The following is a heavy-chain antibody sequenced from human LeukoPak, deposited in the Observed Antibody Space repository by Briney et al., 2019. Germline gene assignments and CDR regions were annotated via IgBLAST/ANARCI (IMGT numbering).Heavy chain of an antibody. Sequence: PQTLSLTCTVSGGSISRGDYYWSWIRQPRGKGLGWIAYIYKLGNTFHNPSLKSRVTISVNTSKTQFSLKLSSVTAADTAVYYCASAYCGGDCTPYWYFDLWGRGTLVTVSS. D-gene: IGHD2-21*02. J-gene: IGHJ2*01. V-gene: IGHV4-30-4*01. CDR1: GGSISRGDYY. CDR3: ASAYCGGDCTPYWYFDL. CDR2: IYKLGNT.